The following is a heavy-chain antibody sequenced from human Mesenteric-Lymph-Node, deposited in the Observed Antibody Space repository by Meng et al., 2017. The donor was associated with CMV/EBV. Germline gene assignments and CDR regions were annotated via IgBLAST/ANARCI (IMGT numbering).Heavy chain of an antibody. V-gene: IGHV4-34*01. J-gene: IGHJ4*02. CDR1: VASFLSSY. CDR3: ARGGRIAARPGLRY. D-gene: IGHD6-6*01. Sequence: FSVASFLSSYWPLLRQPPAPGREWIRDLDASRTTNYSPSLKSRVTMSVDTSKNQFSLKLNSATAADTAVYFCARGGRIAARPGLRYWGQGILVTVSS. CDR2: LDASRTT.